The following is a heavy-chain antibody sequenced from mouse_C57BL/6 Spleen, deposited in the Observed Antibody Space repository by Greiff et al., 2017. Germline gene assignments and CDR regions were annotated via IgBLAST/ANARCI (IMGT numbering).Heavy chain of an antibody. CDR1: GYAFSSYW. J-gene: IGHJ3*01. CDR2: IYPGDGDT. D-gene: IGHD3-2*02. CDR3: ARSGSSGYWFAY. Sequence: VQLVESGAELVKPGASVKISCKASGYAFSSYWMNWVKQRPGKGLEWIGQIYPGDGDTNYNGKFKGKATLTADKSSSTAYMQLSSLTSEDSAVYFCARSGSSGYWFAYWGQGTLVTVSA. V-gene: IGHV1-80*01.